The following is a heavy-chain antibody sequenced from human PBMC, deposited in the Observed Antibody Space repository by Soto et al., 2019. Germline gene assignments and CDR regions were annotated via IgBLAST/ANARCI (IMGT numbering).Heavy chain of an antibody. CDR1: GGSVSSGSYY. V-gene: IGHV4-61*01. Sequence: SETLSLTCTVSGGSVSSGSYYWSWIRQPPGKGLEWIGYIYYSGSTNYTPSLKSRVTISVDTSKNQFSLKLNSVTAADTAVYYCARDCSSTSCYMSNYYGMDVWGQGTTVTVSS. CDR2: IYYSGST. CDR3: ARDCSSTSCYMSNYYGMDV. D-gene: IGHD2-2*02. J-gene: IGHJ6*02.